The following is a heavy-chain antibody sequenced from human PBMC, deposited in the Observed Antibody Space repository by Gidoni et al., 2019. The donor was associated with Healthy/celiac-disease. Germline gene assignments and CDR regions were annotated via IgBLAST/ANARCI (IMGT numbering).Heavy chain of an antibody. CDR3: ARMVYDSSGQAFDY. D-gene: IGHD3-22*01. Sequence: EVQLVESGGGLVQPGGSLRLSCAASGFTFSSYEMNWVRQAPGKGLEWVSYISSSGSTIYYADSVKGRFTISRDNAKNSLYLQMNSLRAEDTAVYYCARMVYDSSGQAFDYWGQGTLVTVSS. CDR1: GFTFSSYE. V-gene: IGHV3-48*03. CDR2: ISSSGSTI. J-gene: IGHJ4*02.